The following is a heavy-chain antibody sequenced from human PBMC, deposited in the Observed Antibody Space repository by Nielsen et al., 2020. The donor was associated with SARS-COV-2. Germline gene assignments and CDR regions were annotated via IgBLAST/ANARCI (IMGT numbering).Heavy chain of an antibody. Sequence: GGSLRLSCAASGFTFSSYAMSWVRQAPGKGLEWVSAISGSGGSTYYADSVKGRFTISRDNSKNTLYLQMNSLRAEDTAIYYCARDDVEPRYCSGGDCHSTYYYYGMDVWDQVTTVTVSS. D-gene: IGHD2-15*01. V-gene: IGHV3-23*01. CDR2: ISGSGGST. J-gene: IGHJ6*02. CDR1: GFTFSSYA. CDR3: ARDDVEPRYCSGGDCHSTYYYYGMDV.